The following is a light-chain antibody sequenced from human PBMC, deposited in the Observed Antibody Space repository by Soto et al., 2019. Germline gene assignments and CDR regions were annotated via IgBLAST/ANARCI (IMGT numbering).Light chain of an antibody. CDR1: QSVSSS. CDR3: HQGSNWPLT. J-gene: IGKJ4*01. Sequence: EIVLTQSPATLSLSPGDRATLSCRASQSVSSSLAWYQQNRGQAPRLLIYDAVSRASGIPARFSGSGSGTDFTLTISSLEPEDFAVHYCHQGSNWPLTFGGGTKVDI. V-gene: IGKV3-11*01. CDR2: DAV.